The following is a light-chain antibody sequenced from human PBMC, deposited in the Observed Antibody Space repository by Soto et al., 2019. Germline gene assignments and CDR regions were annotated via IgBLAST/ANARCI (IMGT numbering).Light chain of an antibody. CDR3: QSYDSSLV. V-gene: IGLV1-40*01. J-gene: IGLJ2*01. CDR1: SSNIGAGYD. CDR2: GNS. Sequence: VLTQPPSVSGAPGQRVTISCTGSSSNIGAGYDVHWYQQLPGTAPKLLIYGNSNRPSGVPDRFSGSKSGTSASLAITGLQAEDEADYYCQSYDSSLVFGGGTKLTVL.